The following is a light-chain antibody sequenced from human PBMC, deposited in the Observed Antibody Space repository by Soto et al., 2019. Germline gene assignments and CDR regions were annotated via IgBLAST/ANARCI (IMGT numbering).Light chain of an antibody. CDR2: GAS. CDR1: QSVSSNY. J-gene: IGKJ2*01. CDR3: QQYGSSPYT. V-gene: IGKV3-20*01. Sequence: EIVLTQSPGTLSLSPGERATLSCRASQSVSSNYLAWYQQKPGQAPRLLISGASNRATGIPDRFRGSGSGTDFTLTISRLEPEDFAVYYCQQYGSSPYTFGQGTKLEIK.